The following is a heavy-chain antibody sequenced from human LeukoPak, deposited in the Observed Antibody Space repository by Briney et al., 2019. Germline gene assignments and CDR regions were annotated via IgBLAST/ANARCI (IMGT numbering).Heavy chain of an antibody. CDR2: IQYDASNK. CDR3: VKAPDYGDYVGPFDN. D-gene: IGHD4-17*01. Sequence: PGGSLRLSRAASGVTFSSYGLDGVRPAPGKGLEWVACIQYDASNKYYADSVKGRFTISRDNSKNTLYLQMNSLRAEDTAVYYSVKAPDYGDYVGPFDNWGERPRLPVS. CDR1: GVTFSSYG. V-gene: IGHV3-30*02. J-gene: IGHJ4*02.